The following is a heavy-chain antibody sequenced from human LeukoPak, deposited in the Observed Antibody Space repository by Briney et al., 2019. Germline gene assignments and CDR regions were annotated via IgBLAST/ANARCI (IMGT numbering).Heavy chain of an antibody. CDR2: FGTGAI. V-gene: IGHV3-11*01. Sequence: GGSLRLSCAASGFTLSDYYMSWIRQAPGKRLEWVSYFGTGAIYYADSVKGRFTISRDNAKNSLYLQMNSLRAEDTAVYYCARRPSGNSHIDYWGQGTLVTVSS. J-gene: IGHJ4*02. CDR1: GFTLSDYY. D-gene: IGHD1-26*01. CDR3: ARRPSGNSHIDY.